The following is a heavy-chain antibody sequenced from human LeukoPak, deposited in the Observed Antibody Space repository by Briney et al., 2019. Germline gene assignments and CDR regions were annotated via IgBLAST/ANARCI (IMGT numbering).Heavy chain of an antibody. D-gene: IGHD6-19*01. Sequence: NPSETLSLTCAVYGGSFSGYYWSWIRQPPGKGLEWIGEINHNGSTNYNPSLKSRVTISVDTSKNQFSLKLSSVTAADTAVYYCARSRRVAGTDYWGQGTLVTVSS. CDR3: ARSRRVAGTDY. J-gene: IGHJ4*02. CDR1: GGSFSGYY. CDR2: INHNGST. V-gene: IGHV4-34*01.